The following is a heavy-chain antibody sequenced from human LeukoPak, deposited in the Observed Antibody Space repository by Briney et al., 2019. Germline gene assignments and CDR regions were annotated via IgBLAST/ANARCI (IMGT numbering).Heavy chain of an antibody. CDR3: ARLSKGRYFDYIFDY. D-gene: IGHD3-9*01. V-gene: IGHV4-39*01. CDR1: GGSVSSTEFS. J-gene: IGHJ4*02. Sequence: PSETPSLTCTVSGGSVSSTEFSWGWIRQPPGKGLQWVGNLYYGGSTSYHPSLNSRVTMSVDTSKNQFSPKMTSVTAADTAVYYCARLSKGRYFDYIFDYWGQGSLVTVSS. CDR2: LYYGGST.